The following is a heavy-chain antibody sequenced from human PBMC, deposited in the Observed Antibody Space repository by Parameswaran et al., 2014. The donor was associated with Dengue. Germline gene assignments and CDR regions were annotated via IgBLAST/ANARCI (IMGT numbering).Heavy chain of an antibody. V-gene: IGHV1-24*01. CDR3: AKGQDYYGPYDFDY. J-gene: IGHJ4*02. Sequence: WVRQAPGQGLEWMGGFDPEDGETIYAQNFRGRVTMTEDTSTNTAYMELSSLRSEDTAVYYCAKGQDYYGPYDFDYWGQGILVTVSS. CDR2: FDPEDGET. D-gene: IGHD3-16*01.